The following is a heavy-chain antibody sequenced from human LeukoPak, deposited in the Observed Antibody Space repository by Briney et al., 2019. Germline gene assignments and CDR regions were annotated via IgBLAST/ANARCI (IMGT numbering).Heavy chain of an antibody. CDR2: IRYDGSNK. J-gene: IGHJ4*02. CDR1: GFSFSSYG. CDR3: AKDSMWLLDKDGIDY. V-gene: IGHV3-30*02. D-gene: IGHD5-12*01. Sequence: GGSLRLSCAASGFSFSSYGIHWVRQAPGKGLEWVAFIRYDGSNKYYADSVKGRFTISRDNSKNTLYLQMNSLRAEDTAVYYCAKDSMWLLDKDGIDYWGQGTLVTVSS.